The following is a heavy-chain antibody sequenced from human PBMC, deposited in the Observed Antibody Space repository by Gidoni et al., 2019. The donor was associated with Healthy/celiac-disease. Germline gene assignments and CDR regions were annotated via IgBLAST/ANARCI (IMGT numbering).Heavy chain of an antibody. Sequence: IKSKTDGGTTDYAAHVKGRFTIPRDDSNNTLHQQLNSLKTEDTAVYYFTTDLLVASVEPWFDSWGQGTLVTVSS. D-gene: IGHD2-15*01. CDR2: IKSKTDGGTT. J-gene: IGHJ5*01. CDR3: TTDLLVASVEPWFDS. V-gene: IGHV3-15*01.